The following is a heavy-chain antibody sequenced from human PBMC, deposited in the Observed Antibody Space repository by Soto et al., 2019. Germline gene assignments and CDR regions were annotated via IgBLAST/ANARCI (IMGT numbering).Heavy chain of an antibody. V-gene: IGHV3-7*03. CDR2: IKPDGGAT. CDR1: DFTFRNSW. CDR3: FGGNGGPQ. J-gene: IGHJ4*02. D-gene: IGHD3-16*01. Sequence: GGSLRLSCATSDFTFRNSWINWVRQAPGKGLEWVANIKPDGGATNYVDSVKGRFTISRDNVRNSASLQMNSLRVEDTAVYFCFGGNGGPQWGQGTLVTVS.